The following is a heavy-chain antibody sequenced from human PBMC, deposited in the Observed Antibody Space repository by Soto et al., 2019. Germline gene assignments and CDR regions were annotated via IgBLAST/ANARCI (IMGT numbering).Heavy chain of an antibody. CDR1: GFTFSSYA. D-gene: IGHD2-8*01. V-gene: IGHV3-23*01. CDR2: ISGTGTTT. J-gene: IGHJ4*02. Sequence: PGGSLRLSCAASGFTFSSYAMTWVRQAPGKGLEWVSTISGTGTTTYYAASVKGRFPISRDNSKNTLYLQMNSLRTEDTAVYYCVKAVYLLDFDYWGQGTLVTVSS. CDR3: VKAVYLLDFDY.